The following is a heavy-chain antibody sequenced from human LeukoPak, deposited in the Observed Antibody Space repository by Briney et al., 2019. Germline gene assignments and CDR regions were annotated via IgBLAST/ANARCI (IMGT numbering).Heavy chain of an antibody. D-gene: IGHD4/OR15-4a*01. Sequence: SDTQSLICALSGASVSSHYSTWTRQSPGSGRECIGHIYHSGTTKYNPSLKSRVIISVDTPKSQFSLKLKSVSAADTAVYYCCAESEYGDHDYWGQGTLVIVSS. V-gene: IGHV4-59*02. CDR3: CAESEYGDHDY. CDR2: IYHSGTT. J-gene: IGHJ4*02. CDR1: GASVSSHY.